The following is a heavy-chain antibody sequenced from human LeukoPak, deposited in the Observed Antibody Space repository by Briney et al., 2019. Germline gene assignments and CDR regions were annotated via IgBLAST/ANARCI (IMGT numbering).Heavy chain of an antibody. CDR3: ARGPVSTHGMDV. CDR2: RNPNSGRT. J-gene: IGHJ6*02. CDR1: GYTFTNYD. Sequence: ASVKVSSKASGYTFTNYDINWVRQATGQGLEWMGWRNPNSGRTGFAQKFQGRLTMTADTSISTAYMELSSLTSDDTAVYYCARGPVSTHGMDVWGHGTTVTVSS. V-gene: IGHV1-8*01. D-gene: IGHD6-13*01.